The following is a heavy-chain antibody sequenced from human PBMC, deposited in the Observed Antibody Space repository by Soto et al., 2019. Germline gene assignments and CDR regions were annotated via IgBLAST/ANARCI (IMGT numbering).Heavy chain of an antibody. D-gene: IGHD2-2*01. CDR3: AWVRGNQLLGWFDP. V-gene: IGHV4-31*03. J-gene: IGHJ5*02. CDR1: GGSISSGGYY. CDR2: IYHSGTT. Sequence: QVQLQESGPGLVKPSQTLSLTCTVSGGSISSGGYYWSWIRQHPGKGLEWIGYIYHSGTTYYNPSLNSRVTISVYTSKNQFSLKLTSVTAADTAVYYCAWVRGNQLLGWFDPWGQGTLVTVSS.